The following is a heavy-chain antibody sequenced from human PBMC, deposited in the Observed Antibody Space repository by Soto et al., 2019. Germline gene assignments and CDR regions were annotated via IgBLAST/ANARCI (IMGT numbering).Heavy chain of an antibody. V-gene: IGHV1-8*01. CDR3: ARGRRGYCSGGSCYSDY. J-gene: IGHJ4*02. CDR1: GYTFTSYD. CDR2: MNPNSGNT. D-gene: IGHD2-15*01. Sequence: ASVKNSCKASGYTFTSYDINWVRQATGQGLEWMGWMNPNSGNTGYAQKFQGRVTMTRNTSISTAYMELSSLRSEDTAVYYCARGRRGYCSGGSCYSDYWGQGTLVTVSS.